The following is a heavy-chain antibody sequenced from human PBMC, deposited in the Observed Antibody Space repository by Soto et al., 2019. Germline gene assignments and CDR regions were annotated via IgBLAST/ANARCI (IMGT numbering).Heavy chain of an antibody. J-gene: IGHJ6*02. CDR1: GFTFSNYA. V-gene: IGHV3-23*01. Sequence: EVQLLESGGNLVQPGGSLRLSCAASGFTFSNYAMGWVRQAPGKGLEWVSAISGSGSNTFYADSVKGRSSISRDNSKNTQSLQMNSLRAEDTAVYYCAKGVRGSYYYYGMDVWGQGTTVTVSS. CDR3: AKGVRGSYYYYGMDV. D-gene: IGHD1-26*01. CDR2: ISGSGSNT.